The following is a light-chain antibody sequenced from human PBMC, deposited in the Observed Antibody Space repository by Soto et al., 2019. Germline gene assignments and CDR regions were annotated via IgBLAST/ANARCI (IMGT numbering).Light chain of an antibody. Sequence: DIQMTQSPSTLSGSVGDRVTITCRASQTISSWLDWYQQKPGKDPQLLIYKASTLKSGVPSRFSGSGSGTEFTLTISSLQPDDFATYYCQHYNSYSEAFGQGTKVDIK. V-gene: IGKV1-5*03. CDR2: KAS. CDR3: QHYNSYSEA. J-gene: IGKJ1*01. CDR1: QTISSW.